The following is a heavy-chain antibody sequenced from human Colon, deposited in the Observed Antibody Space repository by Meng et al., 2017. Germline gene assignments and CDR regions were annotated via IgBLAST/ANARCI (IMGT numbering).Heavy chain of an antibody. D-gene: IGHD3-22*01. V-gene: IGHV1-3*04. J-gene: IGHJ4*02. CDR1: GYTFTSYT. CDR3: ASAHYDSSGSVDY. Sequence: QVQLIQSGAEVKRPGASVKVSCKASGYTFTSYTMHWVCQAPGQRLEWMGWINTGNGYTKYSQKFQDRVTITRDTSASTAYMELSSLRSEDTAVYYCASAHYDSSGSVDYWGQGTLVIVSS. CDR2: INTGNGYT.